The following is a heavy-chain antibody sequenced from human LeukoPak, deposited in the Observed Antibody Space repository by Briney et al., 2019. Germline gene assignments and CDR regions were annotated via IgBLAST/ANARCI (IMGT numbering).Heavy chain of an antibody. CDR3: ASSIAAAGEY. Sequence: SETLSLTCTVSGGSISSGSYYWSWIRQPAGKGLEWIGRIYTSGSTNYNPSLKSRVTISVDTSKNQFSLKLSSVTAADTPVYYCASSIAAAGEYWGQGTLVIVSS. CDR1: GGSISSGSYY. CDR2: IYTSGST. V-gene: IGHV4-61*02. D-gene: IGHD6-13*01. J-gene: IGHJ4*01.